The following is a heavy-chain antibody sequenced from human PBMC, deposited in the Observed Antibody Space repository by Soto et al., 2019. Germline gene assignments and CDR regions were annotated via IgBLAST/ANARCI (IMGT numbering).Heavy chain of an antibody. CDR3: ARGGEDTAMVGGLYYYYGMDV. CDR2: IYYSGST. V-gene: IGHV4-30-4*01. D-gene: IGHD5-18*01. CDR1: GGSISSGDYY. Sequence: SETLSLTCTVSGGSISSGDYYWSWIRQPPGKGLEWIGYIYYSGSTYYNPSLKSRVTISVDTSKNQSSLKLSSVTAADTAVYYCARGGEDTAMVGGLYYYYGMDVWGQGTTVTVSS. J-gene: IGHJ6*02.